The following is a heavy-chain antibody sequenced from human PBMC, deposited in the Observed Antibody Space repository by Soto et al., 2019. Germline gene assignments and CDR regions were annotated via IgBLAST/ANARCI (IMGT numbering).Heavy chain of an antibody. CDR2: INNSGSN. Sequence: PSETLSLTCAVSGGSFSGYYWSWIRQPPGKGLDWIREINNSGSNNYNPSLMSRVTMAVDKSRNQFSLKLSSVTAADTAVYYCARRWGEGRVDYWGQG. CDR1: GGSFSGYY. CDR3: ARRWGEGRVDY. V-gene: IGHV4-34*01. D-gene: IGHD3-10*01. J-gene: IGHJ4*02.